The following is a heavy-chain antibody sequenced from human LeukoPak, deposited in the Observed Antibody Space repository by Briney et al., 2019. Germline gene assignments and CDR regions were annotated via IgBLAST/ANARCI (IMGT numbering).Heavy chain of an antibody. D-gene: IGHD3-3*01. Sequence: GGSLRLSCAASGFTFSRYWMSWVRQAPGKGLEWVANIKQDGSEKYYVDSVKGRFTISRDNDKNSLYLQMNSLRAEDTAVYYCARDSGPPSTYYDFWSGYPYNGMDVWGQGTTVTVSS. CDR3: ARDSGPPSTYYDFWSGYPYNGMDV. V-gene: IGHV3-7*01. CDR2: IKQDGSEK. CDR1: GFTFSRYW. J-gene: IGHJ6*02.